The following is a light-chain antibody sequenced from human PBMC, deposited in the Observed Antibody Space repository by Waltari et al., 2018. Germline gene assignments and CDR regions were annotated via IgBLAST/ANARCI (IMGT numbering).Light chain of an antibody. V-gene: IGLV2-14*01. CDR3: NSYAGSSSWV. J-gene: IGLJ3*02. Sequence: QSALTQPASVSGSPGQSITISCTGTSSDVGFYNYLSWYQQHPGKAPTLIIYDVSEPPSGVCDRFSGTKSGNTASLTISGLQAEDESDYYCNSYAGSSSWVFGGGTKLTVL. CDR2: DVS. CDR1: SSDVGFYNY.